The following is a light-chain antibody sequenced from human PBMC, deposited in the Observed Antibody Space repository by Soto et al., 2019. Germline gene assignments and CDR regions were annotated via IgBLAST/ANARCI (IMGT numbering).Light chain of an antibody. CDR1: SSDVGGYNY. CDR2: DVN. V-gene: IGLV2-11*01. Sequence: QSVLTQPRSVSGSPGQSVTISCTGTSSDVGGYNYVSWYQQHPGKAPKLMIYDVNKRPSGVSHRFSASKSGNTASLTISGLQAADEADYYCSSYTSSFYVFGSGTKVTVL. J-gene: IGLJ1*01. CDR3: SSYTSSFYV.